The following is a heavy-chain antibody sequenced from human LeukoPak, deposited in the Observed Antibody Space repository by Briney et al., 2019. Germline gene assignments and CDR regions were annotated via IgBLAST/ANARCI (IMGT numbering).Heavy chain of an antibody. J-gene: IGHJ4*02. CDR1: GGSISSSSYY. CDR3: ARGRIYSSSSFYRFDY. D-gene: IGHD6-6*01. V-gene: IGHV4-39*01. Sequence: SETLSLTRTVSGGSISSSSYYWGWRRQPPGKGLEWIGSIYYSGSPYYNPSLKSRVPISVDTSKNQYSLKLSSVTAADTAVYYCARGRIYSSSSFYRFDYWGQGTLVTVSS. CDR2: IYYSGSP.